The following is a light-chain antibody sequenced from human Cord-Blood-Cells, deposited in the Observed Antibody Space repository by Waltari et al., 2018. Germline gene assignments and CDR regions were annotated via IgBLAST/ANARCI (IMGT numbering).Light chain of an antibody. J-gene: IGLJ1*01. CDR2: DVS. CDR1: SSCVVGANY. V-gene: IGLV2-11*01. Sequence: QSALTQPRSVSGSPGQSVTIPCPGTSSCVVGANYVSWYQQHPGKAPKLMIYDVSKRPSGVPDRFSGSKSGNTASLTISGLQAEDEADYYCCSYAGSYTYVFGTGTKVTVL. CDR3: CSYAGSYTYV.